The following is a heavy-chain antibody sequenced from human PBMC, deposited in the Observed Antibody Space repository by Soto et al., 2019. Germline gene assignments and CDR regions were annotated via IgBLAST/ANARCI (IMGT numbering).Heavy chain of an antibody. CDR2: IYYSGST. CDR3: ERDQDNNWFDP. J-gene: IGHJ5*02. D-gene: IGHD2-15*01. CDR1: GGSISSYY. V-gene: IGHV4-59*01. Sequence: PSETLSLTCTVSGGSISSYYWSWIRQPPGKGLEWIGYIYYSGSTNYNPSLKSRVTISVDTSKNQFSLKLSSVTAADTAVYYCERDQDNNWFDPWGQGTLVTVSS.